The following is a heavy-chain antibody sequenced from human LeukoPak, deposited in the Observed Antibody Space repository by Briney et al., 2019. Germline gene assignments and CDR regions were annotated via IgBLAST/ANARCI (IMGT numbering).Heavy chain of an antibody. CDR1: GGSISSSSYY. Sequence: PSETLSLTCTVSGGSISSSSYYWGWIRQPPGKGLEWFGSIYYSGSTYYHPSLKSRVTISVHTSKNQFSLKLSSVTAADTAVYYCARVKRRSGSYYTVDWFDPWGQGTLVTVSS. V-gene: IGHV4-39*07. J-gene: IGHJ5*02. CDR2: IYYSGST. D-gene: IGHD3-10*01. CDR3: ARVKRRSGSYYTVDWFDP.